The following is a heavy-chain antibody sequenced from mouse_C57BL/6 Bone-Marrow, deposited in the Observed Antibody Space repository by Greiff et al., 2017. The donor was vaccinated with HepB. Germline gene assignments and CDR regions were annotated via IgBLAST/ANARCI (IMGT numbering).Heavy chain of an antibody. Sequence: VKLQESGAELARPGASVKLSCKASGYTFTSYGISWVKQRTGQGLEWIGEIYPRSGNTYYNEKFKGKATLTADKSSSTAYMELRSLTSEDSAVYFCARRGVATDMDYWGQGTSVTVSS. CDR2: IYPRSGNT. D-gene: IGHD1-1*02. J-gene: IGHJ4*01. CDR3: ARRGVATDMDY. CDR1: GYTFTSYG. V-gene: IGHV1-81*01.